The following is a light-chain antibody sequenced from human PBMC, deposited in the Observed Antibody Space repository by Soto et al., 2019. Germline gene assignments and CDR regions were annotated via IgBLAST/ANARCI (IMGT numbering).Light chain of an antibody. CDR3: CSYAGSNTLA. CDR1: IRDIGGYNF. CDR2: DVS. Sequence: QSVLTQPRSVSGSPGQSITISCSGTIRDIGGYNFISWYQQHPGAAPKIIIYDVSKQPSGVPDRFSGSTSGNTASLTISGLQAEDDAFYYCCSYAGSNTLAFGGGT. J-gene: IGLJ2*01. V-gene: IGLV2-11*01.